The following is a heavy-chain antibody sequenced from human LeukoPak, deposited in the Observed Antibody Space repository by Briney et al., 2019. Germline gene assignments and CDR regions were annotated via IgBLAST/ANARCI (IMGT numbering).Heavy chain of an antibody. J-gene: IGHJ4*02. CDR3: ARGLPSIAARPLMARSRYYFDY. Sequence: GSLRLSCAASGFTFSSYAMSWVRQAPGKGLEWIGEINHSGSTNYNPSLKSRVTISVDTSKNQFSLKLSSVTAADTAVYYCARGLPSIAARPLMARSRYYFDYWGQGTLVTVSS. V-gene: IGHV4-34*01. D-gene: IGHD6-6*01. CDR2: INHSGST. CDR1: GFTFSSYA.